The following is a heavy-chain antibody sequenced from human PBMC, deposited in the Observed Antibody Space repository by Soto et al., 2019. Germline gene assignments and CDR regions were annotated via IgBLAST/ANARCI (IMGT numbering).Heavy chain of an antibody. CDR3: AKDGYCSSTSCTTNWFDP. Sequence: EVQLLESGGGLVQPGGSLRLSCAASGFTFSSYAMSWVRQAPGKGLEWVSAISGSGGSTYYADSVKGRFTISRDNSKNTLYLKMNSLRAEDTAVYYCAKDGYCSSTSCTTNWFDPWGQGTLVTVSS. CDR1: GFTFSSYA. CDR2: ISGSGGST. J-gene: IGHJ5*02. V-gene: IGHV3-23*01. D-gene: IGHD2-2*03.